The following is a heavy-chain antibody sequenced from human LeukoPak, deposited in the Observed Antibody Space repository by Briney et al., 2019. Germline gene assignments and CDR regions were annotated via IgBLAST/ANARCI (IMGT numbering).Heavy chain of an antibody. V-gene: IGHV4-39*01. CDR1: GGSISSSSYY. CDR2: IYYSGNT. J-gene: IGHJ1*01. CDR3: ASYYYDSSGYWSFQH. D-gene: IGHD3-22*01. Sequence: PSETLSLTCTVSGGSISSSSYYWGWIRQPPGKGLEWIGSIYYSGNTYYNPSLKSRVTISVDTSKNQFSLKLSSVTAAGTAVYYCASYYYDSSGYWSFQHWGQGTLVTVSS.